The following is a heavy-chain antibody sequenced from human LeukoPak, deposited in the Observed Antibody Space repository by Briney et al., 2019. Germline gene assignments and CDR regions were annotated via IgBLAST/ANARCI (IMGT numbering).Heavy chain of an antibody. J-gene: IGHJ4*02. Sequence: PSETLSLTCTVSGGSISSYYWSWIRQPPGKGLEWIGCIYYSGSTNYNPSLKSRVTISVDTSKNQFSLKLSSVTAADTAVYYCAISTYYDFWSGYPLDYWGQGTLVTVSS. CDR2: IYYSGST. CDR1: GGSISSYY. CDR3: AISTYYDFWSGYPLDY. V-gene: IGHV4-59*01. D-gene: IGHD3-3*01.